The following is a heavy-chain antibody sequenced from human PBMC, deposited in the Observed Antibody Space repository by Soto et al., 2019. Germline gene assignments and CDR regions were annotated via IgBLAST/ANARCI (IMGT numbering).Heavy chain of an antibody. V-gene: IGHV3-11*06. Sequence: GGSLRLSCTASGFTFSDYYMSWVRQAPGRGLEWISYSSNSGTFARYATSVKGRFSISRDNANNSLYLEMNSLRVEDTAVYYCARSGDNFNVLDYWGQGTPVTVSS. CDR2: SSNSGTFA. D-gene: IGHD1-1*01. J-gene: IGHJ4*02. CDR1: GFTFSDYY. CDR3: ARSGDNFNVLDY.